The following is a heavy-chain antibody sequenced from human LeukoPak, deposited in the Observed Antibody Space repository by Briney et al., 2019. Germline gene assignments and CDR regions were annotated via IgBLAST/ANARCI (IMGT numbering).Heavy chain of an antibody. CDR1: GFTFSSYA. J-gene: IGHJ4*02. D-gene: IGHD3-3*01. CDR3: ARGGGLRFLEWYLDY. Sequence: GGSLRLSCAGSGFTFSSYAMSWVRQAPGKGLEWVSIISGSDATTYYADSVKGRFTISRDNSKNTMYLQMNSLRAEDTAVYYCARGGGLRFLEWYLDYWGQGTLVTVSS. V-gene: IGHV3-23*01. CDR2: ISGSDATT.